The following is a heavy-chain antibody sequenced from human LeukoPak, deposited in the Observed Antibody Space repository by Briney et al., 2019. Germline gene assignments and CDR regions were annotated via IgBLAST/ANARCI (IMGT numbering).Heavy chain of an antibody. Sequence: PGGSLRLSCAASGFTFSDYYMSWIRQASGKGLXXXXYISSSSSYTNYADSVKGRFTISRDNAKNSLYLQMNSLRAEDTAVYYCARDRSNYYYYYGMDVWGKGTTVTVSS. CDR1: GFTFSDYY. J-gene: IGHJ6*04. CDR2: ISSSSSYT. CDR3: ARDRSNYYYYYGMDV. V-gene: IGHV3-11*06.